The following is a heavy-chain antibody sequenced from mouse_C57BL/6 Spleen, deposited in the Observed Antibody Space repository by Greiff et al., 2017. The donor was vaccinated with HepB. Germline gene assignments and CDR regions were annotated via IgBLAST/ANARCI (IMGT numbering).Heavy chain of an antibody. Sequence: VQGVESGPELVKPGAPVKISCKASGYAFSSSWMNWVKQRPGKGLEWIGRIYPGDGDTNYNGKFKGKATLTADKSSSTAYMQLSSLTSEDSAVYFCARDQVLYAMDYWGQGTSFTVSS. V-gene: IGHV1-82*01. CDR3: ARDQVLYAMDY. CDR1: GYAFSSSW. J-gene: IGHJ4*01. CDR2: IYPGDGDT. D-gene: IGHD3-2*02.